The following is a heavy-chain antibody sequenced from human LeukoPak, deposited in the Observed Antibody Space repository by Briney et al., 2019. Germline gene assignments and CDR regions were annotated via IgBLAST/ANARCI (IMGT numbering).Heavy chain of an antibody. CDR2: ISAYNGNT. D-gene: IGHD1-26*01. V-gene: IGHV1-18*01. J-gene: IGHJ4*02. CDR3: ARHRIVGATSAFDY. CDR1: GYTFTSYG. Sequence: GASVKVSCKASGYTFTSYGISWVRQAPGQGLEWMGWISAYNGNTNYAQELQGRVTMTTDTSTSTAYMELRSLRSDDTAAYYCARHRIVGATSAFDYWGQGTLVTVSS.